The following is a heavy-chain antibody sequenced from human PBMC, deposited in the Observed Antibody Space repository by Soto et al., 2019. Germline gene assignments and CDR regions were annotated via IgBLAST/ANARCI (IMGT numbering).Heavy chain of an antibody. CDR1: GGSFSGYY. Sequence: PSETLSLTCAVYGGSFSGYYWTRIRQPPGTGLEWSGEINHSGSTSYNPSLKSRVTISVDTSKNQFSLKLTSVTAADTAVYYCARDKITGLFDYWGQGTLVTVSS. CDR3: ARDKITGLFDY. D-gene: IGHD2-8*02. J-gene: IGHJ4*02. V-gene: IGHV4-34*01. CDR2: INHSGST.